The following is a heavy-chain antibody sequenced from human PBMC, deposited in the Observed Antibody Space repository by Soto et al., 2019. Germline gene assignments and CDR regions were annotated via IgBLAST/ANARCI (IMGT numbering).Heavy chain of an antibody. CDR3: ARRYSSSSPYYYYYMDV. D-gene: IGHD6-6*01. J-gene: IGHJ6*03. Sequence: SETLSLTCTVSGGSISSYYWSWIRRPPGKGLEWIGYIYYSGSTNYNPSLKSRVTISVDTSKNQFSLKLSSVTAADTAVYYCARRYSSSSPYYYYYMDVWGKGTTVTVSS. CDR1: GGSISSYY. CDR2: IYYSGST. V-gene: IGHV4-59*08.